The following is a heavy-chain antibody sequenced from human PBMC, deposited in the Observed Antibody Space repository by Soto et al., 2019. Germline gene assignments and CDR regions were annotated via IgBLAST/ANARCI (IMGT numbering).Heavy chain of an antibody. CDR1: GFTFSTYG. Sequence: GGSLRLSCAASGFTFSTYGMHWVRQAPGKGLEWVAVIWYDGSNKYYSDSVKGRFTTSRDNSKNTLYLQMNSLRVEDTAVYYCARDYPENNNDWKIFDYWDKRPLVTVS. V-gene: IGHV3-33*01. CDR2: IWYDGSNK. D-gene: IGHD2-21*01. J-gene: IGHJ4*02. CDR3: ARDYPENNNDWKIFDY.